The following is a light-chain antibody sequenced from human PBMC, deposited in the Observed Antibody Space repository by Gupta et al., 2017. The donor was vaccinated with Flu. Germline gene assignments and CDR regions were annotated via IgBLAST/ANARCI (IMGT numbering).Light chain of an antibody. CDR3: QSRTSDSTPHV. CDR1: SSDVGGYNY. Sequence: TISCTGTSSDVGGYNYVSWYQQHPGKAPKVMIYAVSNRPSGVSNHFSGSKSGSTASLTIPGLQAEDEADYFCQSRTSDSTPHVFGNGTKVT. V-gene: IGLV2-14*03. CDR2: AVS. J-gene: IGLJ1*01.